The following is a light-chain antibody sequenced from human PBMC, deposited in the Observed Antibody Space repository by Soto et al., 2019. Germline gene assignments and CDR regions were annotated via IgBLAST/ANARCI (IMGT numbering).Light chain of an antibody. CDR1: QSVFYTSNNKNY. CDR3: QQYYSNLIS. CDR2: WAS. V-gene: IGKV4-1*01. Sequence: DIVMTQSPDSLAVSLGERATINCKSSQSVFYTSNNKNYLAWYQQNPGQPPKLLIYWASTRESGVPDRFSGSGSGTDFNLTIGGLQAEDVAVYYCQQYYSNLISCGQGTRLEIK. J-gene: IGKJ5*01.